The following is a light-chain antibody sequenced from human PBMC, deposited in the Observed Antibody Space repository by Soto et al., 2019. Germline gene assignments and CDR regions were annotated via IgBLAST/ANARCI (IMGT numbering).Light chain of an antibody. V-gene: IGKV1-5*03. J-gene: IGKJ2*01. CDR2: KAS. Sequence: DIQMTQSPSTLSASVGDRVTMTCRASQNINSWLAWYQQKPGKAPKLLIHKASILQSGVPSRFSGSGSGTEFTLTISSLQPDDFATYYCQHSDNYSYTFGQGTKVDI. CDR3: QHSDNYSYT. CDR1: QNINSW.